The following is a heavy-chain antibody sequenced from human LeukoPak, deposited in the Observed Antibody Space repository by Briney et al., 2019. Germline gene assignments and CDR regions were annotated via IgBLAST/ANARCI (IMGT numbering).Heavy chain of an antibody. J-gene: IGHJ4*02. V-gene: IGHV4-4*07. CDR2: IFTSGST. CDR3: ARRGDYFDF. CDR1: GGSISYNY. Sequence: SETLSLTCTVSGGSISYNYWSWIRQPAGKGLEWIGRIFTSGSTNYNPSLRSRVTMSDDTSKNQFSLKLSSVTAADTAVYYCARRGDYFDFWGQGTLVTVSS.